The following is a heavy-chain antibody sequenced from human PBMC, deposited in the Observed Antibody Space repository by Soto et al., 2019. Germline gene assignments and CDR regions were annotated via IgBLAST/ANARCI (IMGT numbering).Heavy chain of an antibody. Sequence: GESLKISCKGSGYSFTTYWIGWVRQMPGKGLEWKGIIYPGDSDTRYSPSFQGQVTISADKSISTAYLQWSSLKASDTAMFYCARLNTAMVSYYYGMDVWGQGTTVTVSS. CDR1: GYSFTTYW. CDR2: IYPGDSDT. J-gene: IGHJ6*02. V-gene: IGHV5-51*01. D-gene: IGHD5-18*01. CDR3: ARLNTAMVSYYYGMDV.